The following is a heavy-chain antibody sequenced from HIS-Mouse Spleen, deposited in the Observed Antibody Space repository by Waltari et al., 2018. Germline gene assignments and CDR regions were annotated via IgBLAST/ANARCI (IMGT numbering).Heavy chain of an antibody. CDR1: GVSLSSAGYS. V-gene: IGHV4-31*03. CDR3: ARSPYYDFWSGYSDNWFDP. CDR2: IYYSGST. D-gene: IGHD3-3*01. Sequence: QVQLQESGPGLVKPSQTLSLTCTVSGVSLSSAGYSCSWTRQHPGKGLEWIGYIYYSGSTYYNPSLKSRVTISVDTSKNQFSLKLSSVTAADTAVYYCARSPYYDFWSGYSDNWFDPWGQGTLVTVSS. J-gene: IGHJ5*02.